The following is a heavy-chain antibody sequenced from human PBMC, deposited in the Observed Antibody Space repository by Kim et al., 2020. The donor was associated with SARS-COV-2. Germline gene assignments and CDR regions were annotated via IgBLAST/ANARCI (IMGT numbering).Heavy chain of an antibody. J-gene: IGHJ4*02. CDR3: AKDPDLYYDSSGYSDY. V-gene: IGHV3-23*01. D-gene: IGHD3-22*01. Sequence: SRKGRLTTSRDNSKNTLYLQMNSLRAEDTAVYYCAKDPDLYYDSSGYSDYWGQGTLVTVSS.